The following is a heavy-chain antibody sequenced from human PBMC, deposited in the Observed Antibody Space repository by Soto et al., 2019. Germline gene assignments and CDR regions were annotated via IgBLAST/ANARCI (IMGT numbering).Heavy chain of an antibody. CDR1: GGTFSSYA. V-gene: IGHV1-69*01. D-gene: IGHD6-19*01. Sequence: QVQLVQSGAEVKKPGSSVKVSCKASGGTFSSYAISWVRQAPGQGLAWMGGIIPIFGTANYAQKFQVRVTITADESTRTAYMELSSMRSEDTAVYYCARDQRQWLDISRGRDYYFYYWCQGTLVTVSS. CDR3: ARDQRQWLDISRGRDYYFYY. J-gene: IGHJ4*02. CDR2: IIPIFGTA.